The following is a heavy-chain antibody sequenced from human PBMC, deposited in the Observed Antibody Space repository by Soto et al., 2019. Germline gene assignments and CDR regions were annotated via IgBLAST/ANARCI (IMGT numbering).Heavy chain of an antibody. Sequence: SVKVSCKASGFTFTSSAVQWVRQARGQRLERIGWIVVGSGNTNYAQKFQERVTITRDMSTSTAYMELSSLRSEDTAVYYCAADPSVSIVWGSYRPNWFDPWGQGTLVTVSS. D-gene: IGHD3-16*02. CDR3: AADPSVSIVWGSYRPNWFDP. V-gene: IGHV1-58*01. J-gene: IGHJ5*02. CDR1: GFTFTSSA. CDR2: IVVGSGNT.